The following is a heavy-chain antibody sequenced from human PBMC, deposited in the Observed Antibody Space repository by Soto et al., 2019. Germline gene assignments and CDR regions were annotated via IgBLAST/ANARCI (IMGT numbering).Heavy chain of an antibody. D-gene: IGHD3-9*01. CDR2: IGGSGSNT. CDR3: ARVVRYFDTPYGMDV. J-gene: IGHJ6*02. CDR1: GFNFGPFW. Sequence: GGSLRVSCATSGFNFGPFWMHWVRQAPGKGLEWVSGIGGSGSNTYYADSVKGRFTISRDNSKNTLFLQMNSLRAEDTAEYYCARVVRYFDTPYGMDVWGQGTTVTVSS. V-gene: IGHV3-23*01.